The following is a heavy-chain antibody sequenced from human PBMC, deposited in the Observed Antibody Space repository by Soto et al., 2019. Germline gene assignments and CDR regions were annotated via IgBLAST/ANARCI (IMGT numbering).Heavy chain of an antibody. V-gene: IGHV4-59*08. CDR1: GGSISSYY. CDR2: IYYSGST. CDR3: ARHRGGEQQLVNWFDP. D-gene: IGHD6-13*01. J-gene: IGHJ5*02. Sequence: PSETLSLTCTVSGGSISSYYWSWIRQPPGKGLEWIGYIYYSGSTNYNPSLKSRVTISVDTSKNQFSLKLSSVTAADTAVYYCARHRGGEQQLVNWFDPWGQGTLVTVSS.